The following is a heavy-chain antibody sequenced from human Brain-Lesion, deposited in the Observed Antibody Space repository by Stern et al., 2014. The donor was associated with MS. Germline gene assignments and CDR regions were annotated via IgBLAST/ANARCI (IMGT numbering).Heavy chain of an antibody. CDR2: LYYSGNT. Sequence: VQLVQSGPGLVKPSETLSLTCTVAGGSVSSTSYAWAWIRQPPGKGLEWIGALYYSGNTYYSPSLQSRLPLSPDPTQNQFSLHLGSVTAADTAVYYCAGEEDIRYCSGGSCTGNWFDPWGQGTLVTVSS. V-gene: IGHV4-39*02. CDR1: GGSVSSTSYA. D-gene: IGHD2-15*01. J-gene: IGHJ5*02. CDR3: AGEEDIRYCSGGSCTGNWFDP.